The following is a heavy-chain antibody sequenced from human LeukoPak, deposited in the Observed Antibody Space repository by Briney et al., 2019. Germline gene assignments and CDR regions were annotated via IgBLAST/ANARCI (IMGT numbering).Heavy chain of an antibody. D-gene: IGHD1-26*01. CDR2: IYHSGST. Sequence: SETLSLTCAVSGYSISSGYYWAWIRQPPGKGLEWIGSIYHSGSTSYNPSLKSRVTISVDTSKNQFSLKLSSVTAADTAVYYCARQSGSYYGHAFDIWGQGTMVTVSS. V-gene: IGHV4-38-2*01. CDR1: GYSISSGYY. CDR3: ARQSGSYYGHAFDI. J-gene: IGHJ3*02.